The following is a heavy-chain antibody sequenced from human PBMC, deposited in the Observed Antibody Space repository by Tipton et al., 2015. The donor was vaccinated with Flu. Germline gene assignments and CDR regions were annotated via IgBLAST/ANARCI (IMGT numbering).Heavy chain of an antibody. CDR2: ISSSGNTI. D-gene: IGHD2-2*01. V-gene: IGHV3-48*03. CDR1: GFTFSSYE. CDR3: GRAIGGSSSH. Sequence: SLRLSCAASGFTFSSYEMNWVRQAPGKGLEWLSYISSSGNTISYADSVRGRFTISRDNTKKSLYLQMNNLRAEDTAVYYCGRAIGGSSSHWGQGTLVTVSS. J-gene: IGHJ4*02.